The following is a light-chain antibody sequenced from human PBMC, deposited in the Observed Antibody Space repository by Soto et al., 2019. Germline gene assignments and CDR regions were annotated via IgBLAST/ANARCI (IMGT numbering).Light chain of an antibody. CDR3: LHRSNWPST. V-gene: IGKV3-11*01. Sequence: EIVLTQSPATLSLSPGNRATLSCRASQSVSGYLAWYQQKPGQAPRLLIYDASNRATGIPARFSGSGSGTDFTLTFTSLDPEDFAIYYSLHRSNWPSTFGGGTKVEI. J-gene: IGKJ4*01. CDR2: DAS. CDR1: QSVSGY.